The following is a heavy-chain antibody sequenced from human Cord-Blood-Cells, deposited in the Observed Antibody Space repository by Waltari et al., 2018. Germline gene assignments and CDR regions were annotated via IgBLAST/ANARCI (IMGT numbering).Heavy chain of an antibody. Sequence: QVQLVQSGAEVKQPGASVKVSCKASGYTLTSYDINWVRQATGQGLEWMGWMNPNSGNTGYAQKFQGRVTITRNTSISTAYMELSSLRSEDTAVYYCARTRSGYYAFDIWGQGTMVTVSS. CDR3: ARTRSGYYAFDI. CDR2: MNPNSGNT. CDR1: GYTLTSYD. V-gene: IGHV1-8*03. D-gene: IGHD3-3*01. J-gene: IGHJ3*02.